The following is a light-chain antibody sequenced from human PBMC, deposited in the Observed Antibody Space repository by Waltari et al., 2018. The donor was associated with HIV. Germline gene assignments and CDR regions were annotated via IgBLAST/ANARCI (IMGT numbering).Light chain of an antibody. V-gene: IGLV2-23*02. J-gene: IGLJ2*01. CDR2: DVT. CDR3: CSYAGGSTFV. Sequence: QSALTQPASVSGSPGQSITLSCTGTTGDVGGYDSVSWYQHFPDKAPKLILYDVTNRPSGVSDRFSGSKSGNTASLTISGLQADDEAVYHCCSYAGGSTFVFGGGTQLTVL. CDR1: TGDVGGYDS.